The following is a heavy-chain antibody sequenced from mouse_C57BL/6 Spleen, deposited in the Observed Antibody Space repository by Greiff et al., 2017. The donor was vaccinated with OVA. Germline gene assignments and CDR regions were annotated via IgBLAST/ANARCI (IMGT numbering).Heavy chain of an antibody. J-gene: IGHJ1*03. D-gene: IGHD2-3*01. CDR2: ISSGSSTI. V-gene: IGHV5-17*01. CDR1: GFTFSDYG. CDR3: ARNYDGYYGYFDV. Sequence: DVKLVESGGGLVKPGGSLKLSCAASGFTFSDYGMHWVRQAPEKGLEWVAYISSGSSTIYYADTVKGRFTISRDNAKNTLFLQMTSLRSEDTAMYYCARNYDGYYGYFDVWGTGTTVTVSS.